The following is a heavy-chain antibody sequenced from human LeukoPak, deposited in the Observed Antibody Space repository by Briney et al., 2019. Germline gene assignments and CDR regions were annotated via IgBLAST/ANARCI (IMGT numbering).Heavy chain of an antibody. CDR2: INHSGST. Sequence: SETLSLTCAVYGGSFSGYYWSWIRQPPGKGPEWIGEINHSGSTNYNPSLKSRVTISVDTSKNQFSLKLSSVTAADTAVYYCARAGRTTVTLPFDYWGQGTLVTVSS. J-gene: IGHJ4*02. D-gene: IGHD4-17*01. CDR1: GGSFSGYY. CDR3: ARAGRTTVTLPFDY. V-gene: IGHV4-34*01.